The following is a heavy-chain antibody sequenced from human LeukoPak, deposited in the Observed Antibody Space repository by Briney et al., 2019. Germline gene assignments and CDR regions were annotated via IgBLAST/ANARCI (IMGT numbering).Heavy chain of an antibody. D-gene: IGHD3-3*02. V-gene: IGHV5-51*01. J-gene: IGHJ5*01. CDR3: ARVGVFSRNWFDS. CDR2: IYPGDSDT. CDR1: GYSFASYW. Sequence: GESLKISCKGSGYSFASYWIGWVRQMPGKGLEWMGSIYPGDSDTRYSPSFRGQVTISGDKSISTAYLQWISLKASDTAMYYCARVGVFSRNWFDSWGQGTLVTVSS.